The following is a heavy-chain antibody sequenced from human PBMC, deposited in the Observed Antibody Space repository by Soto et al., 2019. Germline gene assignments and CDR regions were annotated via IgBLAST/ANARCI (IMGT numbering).Heavy chain of an antibody. CDR1: GFTFSSYT. CDR2: ISGSGSST. J-gene: IGHJ4*02. V-gene: IGHV3-23*01. CDR3: AKDTYYYDSSGYYPLDY. Sequence: PGGSLRLSCAASGFTFSSYTMSWVRQAPGKGLEWVSTISGSGSSTYSADSVKGRFTISRDNSKNTLYLQMNSLRVEDTAVYYCAKDTYYYDSSGYYPLDYWGQGTLVTVSS. D-gene: IGHD3-22*01.